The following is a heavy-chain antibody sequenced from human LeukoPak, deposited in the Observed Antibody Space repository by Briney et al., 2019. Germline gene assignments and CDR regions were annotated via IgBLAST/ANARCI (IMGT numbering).Heavy chain of an antibody. J-gene: IGHJ4*02. Sequence: ASAKVSCKASGYIFTSYHIHGVRQAPGQGLEWMGIINPSVGSTSYAQKFQGRVTMTRDTSTSTVYMELSSLRSEDTAVYYCARGYSRNGPYHFDYWGQGTLVTVSS. D-gene: IGHD6-13*01. CDR1: GYIFTSYH. CDR3: ARGYSRNGPYHFDY. CDR2: INPSVGST. V-gene: IGHV1-46*01.